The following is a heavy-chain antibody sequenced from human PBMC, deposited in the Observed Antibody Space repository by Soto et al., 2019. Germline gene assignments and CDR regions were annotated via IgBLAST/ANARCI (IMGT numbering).Heavy chain of an antibody. D-gene: IGHD2-21*02. CDR3: AKNGCAGDCYSSLAGNWFDP. J-gene: IGHJ5*02. Sequence: EVQLLESGGGLVQPGGSLRLSCAASGFTFSGYVMSWVRQAPGKGLEWISIISGSGGSSYYADSVKGRFTISRDNSNNTVYLQMHILRADDTAVYYCAKNGCAGDCYSSLAGNWFDPWGQGTLVTVSS. CDR1: GFTFSGYV. CDR2: ISGSGGSS. V-gene: IGHV3-23*01.